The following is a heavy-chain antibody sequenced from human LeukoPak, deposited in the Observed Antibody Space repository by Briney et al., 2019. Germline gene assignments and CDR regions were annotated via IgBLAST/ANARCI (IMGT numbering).Heavy chain of an antibody. CDR2: MNPNSGNT. CDR1: GYTFTSYD. D-gene: IGHD3-22*01. J-gene: IGHJ4*02. CDR3: ARSSGYYPRYFDY. Sequence: ASVKVSCKASGYTFTSYDINWVRQATGQGLEWMGWMNPNSGNTGYAQKFQGRVTMTRNTSTSTAYMELRSLRSDDTAVYYCARSSGYYPRYFDYWGQGTLVTVSS. V-gene: IGHV1-8*01.